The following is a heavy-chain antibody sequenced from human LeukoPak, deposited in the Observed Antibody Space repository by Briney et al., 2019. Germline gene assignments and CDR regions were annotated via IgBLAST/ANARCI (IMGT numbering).Heavy chain of an antibody. CDR1: GFTFSDHY. D-gene: IGHD6-19*01. V-gene: IGHV3-72*01. Sequence: GGSLRLSCAASGFTFSDHYMDWVRQAPGKGLEWVGRTRNKANSYTTEYAASVKGRFTISRDDSKNSLYLQMNSLKTEDTAVYYCARESFSRTVRGWPYFDCWGQGTLVTVSS. CDR3: ARESFSRTVRGWPYFDC. J-gene: IGHJ4*02. CDR2: TRNKANSYTT.